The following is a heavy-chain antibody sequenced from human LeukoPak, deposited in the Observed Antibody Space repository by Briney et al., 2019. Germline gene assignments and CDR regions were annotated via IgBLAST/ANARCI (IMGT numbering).Heavy chain of an antibody. Sequence: GGSLTLSCAASGFTFSSYGMHWVRQAPGKGREGVALISFDGTNKYYADSVKGRFTISRDNSKNTLYLQMNSLRPEDTGIYYCAKYDSSGYAFDSWGQGTLVTVPS. D-gene: IGHD3-22*01. V-gene: IGHV3-30*18. CDR2: ISFDGTNK. CDR1: GFTFSSYG. J-gene: IGHJ4*02. CDR3: AKYDSSGYAFDS.